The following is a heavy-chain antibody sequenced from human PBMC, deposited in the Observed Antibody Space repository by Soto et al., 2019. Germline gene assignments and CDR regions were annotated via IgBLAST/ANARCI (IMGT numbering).Heavy chain of an antibody. CDR1: EFNCIGYA. J-gene: IGHJ3*02. CDR3: AKDSDILTGQGAFDI. V-gene: IGHV3-23*01. Sequence: GGSQRHSWTASEFNCIGYAVSWVRPAPGKGLEWVSAISGSGGSTYYADSVKGRFTISRDNSKNTLYLQMNSLRAEDTAVYYCAKDSDILTGQGAFDIWGQGTMVPV. CDR2: ISGSGGST. D-gene: IGHD3-9*01.